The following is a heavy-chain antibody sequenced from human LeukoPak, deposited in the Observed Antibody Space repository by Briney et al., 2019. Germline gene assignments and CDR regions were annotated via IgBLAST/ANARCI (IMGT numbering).Heavy chain of an antibody. D-gene: IGHD3-9*01. CDR1: GGSISSYY. Sequence: PSETLSLTCTVSGGSISSYYWSWIRQPPGKGLEWIGYIYYSGSTNYNPSLKSRVTISVDTSKNQFSLKLSSVTAADTAVYYCARYLGKYYDILTGYPTGDYMDVWGKGTTVTVSS. CDR2: IYYSGST. J-gene: IGHJ6*03. CDR3: ARYLGKYYDILTGYPTGDYMDV. V-gene: IGHV4-59*01.